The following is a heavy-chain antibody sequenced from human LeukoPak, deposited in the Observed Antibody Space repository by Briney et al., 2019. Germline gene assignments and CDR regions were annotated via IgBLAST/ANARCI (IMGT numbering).Heavy chain of an antibody. CDR2: ISGSGGST. D-gene: IGHD2-15*01. Sequence: PGGSLRLSCAASGFTFSSYAMSWVRQAPGKGLEWVSAISGSGGSTYYADSVKGRFTISRDNAKNSLYLQMNSLRAEGTAVYYCARDRWELLSNSYHYCGLDVWGQGTTVTVSS. CDR1: GFTFSSYA. J-gene: IGHJ6*02. CDR3: ARDRWELLSNSYHYCGLDV. V-gene: IGHV3-23*01.